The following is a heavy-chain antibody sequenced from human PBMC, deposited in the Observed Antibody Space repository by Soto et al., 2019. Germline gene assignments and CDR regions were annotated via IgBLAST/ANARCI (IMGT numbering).Heavy chain of an antibody. CDR2: ISSSGSTI. D-gene: IGHD3-3*02. V-gene: IGHV3-48*03. Sequence: GGSLRLSCAASGFTFSSYEMNWVRQAPGKGLEWVSYISSSGSTIYYADSVKGRFTISRDNAKNSLYLQMNSLRAEDTAVYYCERASKGPYYYYGMDVWGQGTTVTVSS. CDR1: GFTFSSYE. CDR3: ERASKGPYYYYGMDV. J-gene: IGHJ6*02.